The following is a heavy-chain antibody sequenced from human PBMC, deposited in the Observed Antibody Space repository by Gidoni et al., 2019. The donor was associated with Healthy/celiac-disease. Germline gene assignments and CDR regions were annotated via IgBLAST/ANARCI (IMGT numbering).Heavy chain of an antibody. V-gene: IGHV3-21*01. CDR1: GFAFSSYT. CDR2: ISDSSSSI. Sequence: EVQLVESGGGLVKPGGSRRRACAAAGFAFSSYTINWVHQAPGKGLEWVSCISDSSSSIYYADSVKGRFTISRDNAKNSLFLQMNSLRAEDTAVYYCARDTTSDYGSGSWDYWGQGTLVTVSS. CDR3: ARDTTSDYGSGSWDY. J-gene: IGHJ4*02. D-gene: IGHD3-10*01.